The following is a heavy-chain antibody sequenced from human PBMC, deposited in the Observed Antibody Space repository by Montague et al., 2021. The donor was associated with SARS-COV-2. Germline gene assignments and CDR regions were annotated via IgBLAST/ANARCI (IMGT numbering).Heavy chain of an antibody. Sequence: SLRLSCAASEFTFSDYSMNWVRHAPGKGLEWVSSITSTSRYIYYADSVRGRFTISRANGKKLLYLQMNSLRAEDTAIYYCAGGILRSPVGLDYWGQGTLVTVS. V-gene: IGHV3-21*01. D-gene: IGHD3-3*01. CDR1: EFTFSDYS. CDR2: ITSTSRYI. CDR3: AGGILRSPVGLDY. J-gene: IGHJ4*02.